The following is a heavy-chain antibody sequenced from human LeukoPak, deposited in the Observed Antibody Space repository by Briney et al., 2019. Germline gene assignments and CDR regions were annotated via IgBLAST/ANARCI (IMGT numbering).Heavy chain of an antibody. Sequence: QSGGSLRLSCTASGFTFGEYAMSWVRQAPEKGLEWVGLIRSKASGGTTEYAASVKGRFTISRDDSKSIAYLQMDSLRTEDTALYYCTRGYSSGDTAYWGQGTLVTVSS. J-gene: IGHJ4*02. CDR3: TRGYSSGDTAY. CDR1: GFTFGEYA. V-gene: IGHV3-49*04. CDR2: IRSKASGGTT. D-gene: IGHD2-15*01.